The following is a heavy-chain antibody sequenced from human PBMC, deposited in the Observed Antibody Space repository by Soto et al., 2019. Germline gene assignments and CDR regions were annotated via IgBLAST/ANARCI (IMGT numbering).Heavy chain of an antibody. J-gene: IGHJ4*02. CDR2: INAGNGNT. CDR1: GYTFTSYA. V-gene: IGHV1-3*01. CDR3: ASGPGGPDGPGDY. Sequence: QVQLVQSGAEVKKPGASVKVSCKASGYTFTSYAMHWVRQAPGQRLEWMGWINAGNGNTKYSQKFQGRVTITRDTAASTAYTELRSLRSEDTAVYYCASGPGGPDGPGDYWGQGTLVTVSS. D-gene: IGHD2-15*01.